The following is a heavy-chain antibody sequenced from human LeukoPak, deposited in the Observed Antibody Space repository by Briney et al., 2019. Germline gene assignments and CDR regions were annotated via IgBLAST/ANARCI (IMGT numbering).Heavy chain of an antibody. J-gene: IGHJ4*02. D-gene: IGHD3-10*01. CDR1: GGSISSGGYY. V-gene: IGHV4-31*03. CDR2: IYYSGST. CDR3: ARVAVRGVLTDY. Sequence: SQTLSLTCTVSGGSISSGGYYWSWIRQHPGKGLEWIGYIYYSGSTYYNRSLKSRVTISVDTSKNQFSLKLSSVTAADTAVYYCARVAVRGVLTDYWGQGTLVTVSS.